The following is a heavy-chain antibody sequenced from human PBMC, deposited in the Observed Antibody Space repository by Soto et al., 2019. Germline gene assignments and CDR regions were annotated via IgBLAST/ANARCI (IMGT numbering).Heavy chain of an antibody. J-gene: IGHJ4*02. Sequence: GGSLRLSSSASGFGLGGYAMSWVRQAPGSGLEWVGFIRSKAYSRTTEYAASVRGRFTISRDDSKSIVYLQMNSLKTEDTAVYYCTRVLAAPFDILLYYSDNWCQATLVTV. CDR3: TRVLAAPFDILLYYSDN. CDR1: GFGLGGYA. D-gene: IGHD2-21*01. CDR2: IRSKAYSRTT. V-gene: IGHV3-49*04.